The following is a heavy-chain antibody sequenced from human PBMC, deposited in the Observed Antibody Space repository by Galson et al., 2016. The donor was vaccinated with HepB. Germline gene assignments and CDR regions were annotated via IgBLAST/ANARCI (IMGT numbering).Heavy chain of an antibody. CDR1: GYRFANYW. V-gene: IGHV5-51*03. CDR3: ARSTFGSDY. D-gene: IGHD2/OR15-2a*01. J-gene: IGHJ4*02. Sequence: QSGAEVKKPGESLKISCKASGYRFANYWIGWVRQMPGKGLEWMGDVYPGDSDKRYSPSFQGQVTISVDKSITTAYLQWNSLKASDTAIYYCARSTFGSDYWGQGTLVTVSS. CDR2: VYPGDSDK.